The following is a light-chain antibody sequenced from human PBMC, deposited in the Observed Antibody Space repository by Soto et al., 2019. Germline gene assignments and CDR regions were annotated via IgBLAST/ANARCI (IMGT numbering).Light chain of an antibody. CDR3: AAWDDSLSGHVV. Sequence: QLVLTQPPSASGTPGQRVTISCSGSSSNIGSNYVYWYQQLPGTAPKLLIYRNNQLPSGVPDRFSGSKSGTSASLAISGLRSEDEADYYCAAWDDSLSGHVVFGGGTKVTVL. CDR2: RNN. J-gene: IGLJ2*01. V-gene: IGLV1-47*01. CDR1: SSNIGSNY.